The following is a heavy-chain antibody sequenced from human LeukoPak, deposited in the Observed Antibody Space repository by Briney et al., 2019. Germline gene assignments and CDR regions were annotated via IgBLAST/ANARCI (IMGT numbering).Heavy chain of an antibody. Sequence: SQTLSLTCAVCGGSSRSGDYFWSWILQPPGKGLEWIGHIHYSGNTYYNPSLKSRVSISVDTSKNQFSLKLSSVTAADTAAYYCARVGSDWNDVRYNWFDPWGQGTLVTVSS. CDR1: GGSSRSGDYF. CDR2: IHYSGNT. V-gene: IGHV4-30-4*01. D-gene: IGHD1-1*01. J-gene: IGHJ5*02. CDR3: ARVGSDWNDVRYNWFDP.